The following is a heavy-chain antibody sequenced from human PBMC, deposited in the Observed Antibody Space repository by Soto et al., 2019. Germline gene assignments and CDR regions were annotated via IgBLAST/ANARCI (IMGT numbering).Heavy chain of an antibody. D-gene: IGHD2-21*02. CDR3: AQAEVTVVTPYYFDY. CDR2: ISYDGSNK. CDR1: GFTFSSYG. Sequence: QVQLVESGGGVVQPGRSLRLSCAASGFTFSSYGMHWVRQAPGKGLEWVAVISYDGSNKSYADSVKGRFTISRDNSKNTLYLQMNSLRAEDTAVYYCAQAEVTVVTPYYFDYWGQGTLVTVSS. J-gene: IGHJ4*02. V-gene: IGHV3-30*18.